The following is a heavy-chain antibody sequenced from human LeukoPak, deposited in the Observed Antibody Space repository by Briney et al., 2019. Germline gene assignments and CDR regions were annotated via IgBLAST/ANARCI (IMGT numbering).Heavy chain of an antibody. V-gene: IGHV3-33*01. Sequence: GGSLRLSCAASGFTFSSYGMPWVRQAPGKGLEWVAVIWYDGSNKYYADSVKGRFTISRDNSKNTLYLQMNSLRAGDTAVYYCARDNFRFGSGSHDYWGQGTLVTVSS. CDR3: ARDNFRFGSGSHDY. D-gene: IGHD3-10*01. CDR1: GFTFSSYG. J-gene: IGHJ4*02. CDR2: IWYDGSNK.